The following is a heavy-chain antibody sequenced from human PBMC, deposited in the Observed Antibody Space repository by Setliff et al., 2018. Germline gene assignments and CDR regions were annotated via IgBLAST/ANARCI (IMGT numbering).Heavy chain of an antibody. D-gene: IGHD6-13*01. J-gene: IGHJ6*02. CDR2: IYYSGST. Sequence: SETLSLTCTVSGGSISSYYWSWIRQPPGKGLEWIGYIYYSGSTNYNPSLKSRVTISVDTSKNQFSLKLSSVTAADTAVYYCARSAGYSSSWYNYYYGMDVWGQGTTVTSP. CDR1: GGSISSYY. V-gene: IGHV4-59*08. CDR3: ARSAGYSSSWYNYYYGMDV.